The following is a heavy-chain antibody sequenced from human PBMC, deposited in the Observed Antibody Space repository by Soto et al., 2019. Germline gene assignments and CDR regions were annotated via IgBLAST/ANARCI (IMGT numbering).Heavy chain of an antibody. CDR1: VFSFSSYG. Sequence: GGSLRLSCAASVFSFSSYGMHWVRQSPGKGLEWVAIIWFDGSKRYYAESVKGRFTVSRDNSKNTMYLQMTSLSVEDTAVYYCATDNCGVTNCYGHFDFWGQGSLVTVSS. J-gene: IGHJ4*02. V-gene: IGHV3-33*03. CDR2: IWFDGSKR. D-gene: IGHD2-2*01. CDR3: ATDNCGVTNCYGHFDF.